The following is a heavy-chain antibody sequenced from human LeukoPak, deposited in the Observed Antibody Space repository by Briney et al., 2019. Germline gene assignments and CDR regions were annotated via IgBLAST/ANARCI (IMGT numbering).Heavy chain of an antibody. D-gene: IGHD2-2*01. CDR1: RFTFSSYS. Sequence: GGSLRLSCVASRFTFSSYSMNWVRQAPGKGLEWISYISSTSSTLFYADSVRGRFTISRDNAKNSLYLHMGSLGAEDTAVYYCARYCSTTSCYNLFDPWGKGTLVTVSS. V-gene: IGHV3-48*04. CDR2: ISSTSSTL. J-gene: IGHJ5*02. CDR3: ARYCSTTSCYNLFDP.